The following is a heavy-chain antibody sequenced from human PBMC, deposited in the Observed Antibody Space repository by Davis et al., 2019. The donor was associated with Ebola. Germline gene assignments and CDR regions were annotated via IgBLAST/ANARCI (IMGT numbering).Heavy chain of an antibody. V-gene: IGHV1-69*13. CDR3: ARRAYYYGSGSYRYGMDV. J-gene: IGHJ6*02. CDR2: IIPIFGTA. Sequence: AASVKVSCKASGGTFSSYAISWVRQAPGRGLEWMGGIIPIFGTANYAQKFQGRVTITADESTSTAYMELSSLRSDDTAVYYCARRAYYYGSGSYRYGMDVWGQGTTVTVSS. CDR1: GGTFSSYA. D-gene: IGHD3-10*01.